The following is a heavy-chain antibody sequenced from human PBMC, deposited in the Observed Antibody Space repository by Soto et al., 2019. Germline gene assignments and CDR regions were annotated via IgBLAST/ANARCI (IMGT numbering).Heavy chain of an antibody. CDR2: IYYSGST. V-gene: IGHV4-59*01. Sequence: SETLSLTCTVSGGYISSYYWSWIRQTPGKGLEWIGYIYYSGSTNYNPSLKSRVTISVDTSKNQFSLKLSSVTAADTAVYYCARAPRGNYGYPSYFDYWGQGTLVTVSS. CDR3: ARAPRGNYGYPSYFDY. D-gene: IGHD3-10*01. J-gene: IGHJ4*02. CDR1: GGYISSYY.